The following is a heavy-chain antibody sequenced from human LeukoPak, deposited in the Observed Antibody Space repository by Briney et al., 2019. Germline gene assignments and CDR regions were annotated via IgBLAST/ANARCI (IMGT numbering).Heavy chain of an antibody. V-gene: IGHV7-4-1*02. CDR3: ARSGHRYCSGGSCYYYYYYMDV. CDR2: INTNTGNP. J-gene: IGHJ6*03. CDR1: GYTFTSYA. Sequence: ASVKVSCKASGYTFTSYAMNWVRQAPGQGLEWMGWINTNTGNPTYAQGFTGRFVFSLDTSVSTAYLQISSLKAEDTAVYYCARSGHRYCSGGSCYYYYYYMDVWGKGTTVTVSS. D-gene: IGHD2-15*01.